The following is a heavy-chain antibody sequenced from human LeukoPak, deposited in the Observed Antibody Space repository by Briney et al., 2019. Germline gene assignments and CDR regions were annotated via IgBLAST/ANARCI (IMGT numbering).Heavy chain of an antibody. Sequence: PSETLSLTCTVSGASITSYYWSWIRQPPGKGLEWAGYIFYSGSTNYNPSLKNRVTISIDTSRNLVSLRLSSVTAADTAVCYCARHSPVGYSNAWYYFDYWGQGTPVTVSS. J-gene: IGHJ4*02. V-gene: IGHV4-59*08. CDR2: IFYSGST. CDR3: ARHSPVGYSNAWYYFDY. CDR1: GASITSYY. D-gene: IGHD1-26*01.